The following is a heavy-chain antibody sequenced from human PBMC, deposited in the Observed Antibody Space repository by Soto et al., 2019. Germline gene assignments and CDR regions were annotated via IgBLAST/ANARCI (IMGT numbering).Heavy chain of an antibody. CDR3: AGSSSSTLFEY. Sequence: SETLSLTCTVSGGSISSYYWSWIRQPPGKGLEWIGYIYYSGSTNYNPSLKSRVTISVDTSKNQFSLKLSSVTAADTAVYYCAGSSSSTLFEYWGQGTLVTVSS. V-gene: IGHV4-59*01. CDR1: GGSISSYY. J-gene: IGHJ4*02. CDR2: IYYSGST. D-gene: IGHD6-6*01.